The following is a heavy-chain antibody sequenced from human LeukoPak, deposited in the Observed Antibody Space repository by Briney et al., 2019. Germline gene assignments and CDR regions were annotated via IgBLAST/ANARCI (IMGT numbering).Heavy chain of an antibody. CDR2: IYHSGST. J-gene: IGHJ4*02. CDR3: VRGNYYFDY. CDR1: GGSISSGGYS. D-gene: IGHD1-7*01. V-gene: IGHV4-30-2*01. Sequence: SQTLSLTCAVSGGSISSGGYSWSWIWQPPGKGLEWIGYIYHSGSTYYNPSLKSRVTISVDRSKNQFSLKLSSVTAADTAVYYCVRGNYYFDYWGQGALVTVSS.